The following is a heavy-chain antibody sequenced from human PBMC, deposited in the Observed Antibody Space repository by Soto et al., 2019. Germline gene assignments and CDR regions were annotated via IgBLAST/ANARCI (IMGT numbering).Heavy chain of an antibody. J-gene: IGHJ4*02. D-gene: IGHD5-18*01. CDR3: ARTLYSYGPRFDY. Sequence: SETLSLTCTVSGGSISSYYWSWIRQPPGKGLEWIGYIYYSGSTNYNPSLKSRVTISVDTSKNQFSLKLSSVTTADTAVYYCARTLYSYGPRFDYWGQGTLVTVSS. CDR1: GGSISSYY. CDR2: IYYSGST. V-gene: IGHV4-59*01.